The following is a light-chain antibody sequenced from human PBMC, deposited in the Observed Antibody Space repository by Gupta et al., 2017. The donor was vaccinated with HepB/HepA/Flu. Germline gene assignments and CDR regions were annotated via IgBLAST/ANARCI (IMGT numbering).Light chain of an antibody. V-gene: IGLV3-1*01. CDR2: ENY. J-gene: IGLJ1*01. CDR1: KLGDKS. CDR3: EALDINSVYV. Sequence: SSELTQPPSVSVSPGQTASITCSRDKLGDKSPSCYQQKAGQPHVVVIYENYRRPAVLPDRLAATKSGNTPTLTISWSPEMDVADYYREALDINSVYVFGTGTKVTVL.